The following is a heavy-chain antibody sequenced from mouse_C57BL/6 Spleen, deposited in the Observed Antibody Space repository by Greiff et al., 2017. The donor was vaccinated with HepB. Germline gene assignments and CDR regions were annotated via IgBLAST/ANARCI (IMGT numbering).Heavy chain of an antibody. Sequence: EVQRVESGGGLVKPGGSLKLSCAASGFTFSSYAMSWVRQTPEKRLEWVATISDGGSYTYYPDNVKGRFTISRDNAKNNLYLQMSHLKSEDTAMYYCARSQAGYAMDYWGQGTSVTVSS. J-gene: IGHJ4*01. D-gene: IGHD3-2*02. CDR1: GFTFSSYA. V-gene: IGHV5-4*01. CDR3: ARSQAGYAMDY. CDR2: ISDGGSYT.